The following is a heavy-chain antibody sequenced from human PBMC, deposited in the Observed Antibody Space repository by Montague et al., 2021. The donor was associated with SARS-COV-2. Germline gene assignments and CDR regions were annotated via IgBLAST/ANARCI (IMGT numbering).Heavy chain of an antibody. CDR2: ISNGGSSA. D-gene: IGHD5-24*01. CDR1: GFTFGNSA. J-gene: IGHJ4*02. V-gene: IGHV3-23*03. Sequence: LRLSCAASGFTFGNSAMSWVRQAPGKGLEWVSLISNGGSSANYGDSVKGRFTISRDNSKNTVYLQMNSLRAEDTAIYYCAKGPDVYNAFVYWGQGTLVTVSS. CDR3: AKGPDVYNAFVY.